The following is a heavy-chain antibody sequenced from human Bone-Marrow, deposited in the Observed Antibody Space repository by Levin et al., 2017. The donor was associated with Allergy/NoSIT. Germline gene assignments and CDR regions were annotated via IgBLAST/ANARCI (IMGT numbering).Heavy chain of an antibody. J-gene: IGHJ6*02. V-gene: IGHV1-18*04. D-gene: IGHD3-3*01. CDR2: INTFNGNT. Sequence: RSGGSLRLSCNTSGSTFSNYGVTWVRQAPGQGLEWLGLINTFNGNTNHAQKFQGRVTLTRDTSTSTAYMELRSLRSDDSAIYFCARTWSGYPYYYYGMDVWGQGTTVTVSS. CDR1: GSTFSNYG. CDR3: ARTWSGYPYYYYGMDV.